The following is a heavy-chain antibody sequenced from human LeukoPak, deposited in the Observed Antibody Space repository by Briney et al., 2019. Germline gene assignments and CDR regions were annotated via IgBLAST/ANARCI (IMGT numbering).Heavy chain of an antibody. Sequence: PSETLSLTCTVSGGSISSYYWSWIRQPPGKRLELIGYIYDSGSTNYNPSLKSRVTISVDTPKNQFSLKLSSVTAADTAVYYCARHGGGYSYDYWGQGTLVTVSS. CDR3: ARHGGGYSYDY. V-gene: IGHV4-59*01. J-gene: IGHJ4*02. D-gene: IGHD5-18*01. CDR1: GGSISSYY. CDR2: IYDSGST.